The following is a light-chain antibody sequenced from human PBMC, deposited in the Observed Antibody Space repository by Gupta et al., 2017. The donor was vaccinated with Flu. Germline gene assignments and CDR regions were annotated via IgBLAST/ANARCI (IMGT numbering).Light chain of an antibody. V-gene: IGKV3-15*01. J-gene: IGKJ4*01. Sequence: EIVMTPSPATLSVSPGESATLSCRASQSISSNLAWYQHKPGQAPRFLIYAASTRATGIPARFSGFGSGTEFTLTISSLQSEDFAVYYCQQYNNWPLTFGGGTKVEIK. CDR2: AAS. CDR3: QQYNNWPLT. CDR1: QSISSN.